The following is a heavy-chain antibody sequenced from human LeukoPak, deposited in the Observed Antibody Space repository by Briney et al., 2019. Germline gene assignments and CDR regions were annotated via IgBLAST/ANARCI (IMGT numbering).Heavy chain of an antibody. Sequence: GGSLRLSCVASGFTFSSYTMNWVRQAPGEGLEWVSSITSGSYIYYAESVKGRFTISRDNAKNSLYLQMNSLRAEDTAVYYCARDPAADDYWGQGTLVTVSS. CDR1: GFTFSSYT. CDR2: ITSGSYI. D-gene: IGHD6-13*01. CDR3: ARDPAADDY. V-gene: IGHV3-21*01. J-gene: IGHJ4*02.